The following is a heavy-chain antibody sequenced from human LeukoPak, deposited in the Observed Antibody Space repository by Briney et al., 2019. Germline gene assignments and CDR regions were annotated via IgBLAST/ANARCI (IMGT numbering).Heavy chain of an antibody. CDR2: ISSSSSTI. D-gene: IGHD3-10*01. Sequence: GGSLRLSCAASGFTFSSYSMNWARQAPGKGLEWVSYISSSSSTIYYADSVKGRFTISRDNAKNSLYLRMNSLRAEDTAVYYCARAYGSGSYSYFDYWGQGTLVTVSS. V-gene: IGHV3-48*01. CDR3: ARAYGSGSYSYFDY. J-gene: IGHJ4*02. CDR1: GFTFSSYS.